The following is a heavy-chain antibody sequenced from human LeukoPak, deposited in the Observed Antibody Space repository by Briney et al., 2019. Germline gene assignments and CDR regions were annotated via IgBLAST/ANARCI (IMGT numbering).Heavy chain of an antibody. D-gene: IGHD4-23*01. CDR2: INHSGST. Sequence: SETLSLTCAVYGGSFSGYYWSWIRQPPGKGLEWIGEINHSGSTNYNPSLKSRVTIPVDTSKNQFSLKLSSVTAADTAVYYCAREYGGNSGAFDIWGQGTMVTVSS. CDR3: AREYGGNSGAFDI. J-gene: IGHJ3*02. V-gene: IGHV4-34*01. CDR1: GGSFSGYY.